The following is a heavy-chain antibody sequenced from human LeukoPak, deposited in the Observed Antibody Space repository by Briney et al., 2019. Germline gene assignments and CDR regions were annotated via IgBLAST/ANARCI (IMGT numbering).Heavy chain of an antibody. CDR1: GFTFSSYA. D-gene: IGHD2-15*01. Sequence: PGGSLRLSCAASGFTFSSYAMSWVRQAPGKGLGWVSAISGSGGSTYYADSVKGRFTISRDNSKNTLYLQMNSLRAEDTAVYYCAKAVLGHDAFDIWGQGTMVTVSS. J-gene: IGHJ3*02. CDR3: AKAVLGHDAFDI. V-gene: IGHV3-23*01. CDR2: ISGSGGST.